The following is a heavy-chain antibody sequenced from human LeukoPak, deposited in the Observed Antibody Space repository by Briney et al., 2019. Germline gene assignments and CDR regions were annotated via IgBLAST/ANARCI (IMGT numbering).Heavy chain of an antibody. D-gene: IGHD1-26*01. CDR3: AREVGAIDF. V-gene: IGHV3-74*01. Sequence: PGGSLRLSCAASGFSFSGYWMHWVREIPGKGLVWVSHINSDGSITNYADSVKGRFTISRDNAKNTLYLQMNCLRAEATAVYYCAREVGAIDFWGQGTLVTVSS. CDR1: GFSFSGYW. CDR2: INSDGSIT. J-gene: IGHJ4*02.